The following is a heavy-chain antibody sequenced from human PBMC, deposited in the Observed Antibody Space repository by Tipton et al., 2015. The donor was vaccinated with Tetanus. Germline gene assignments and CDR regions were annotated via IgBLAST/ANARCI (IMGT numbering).Heavy chain of an antibody. CDR2: IYYSGST. CDR3: ARDNRVPLRFGELLEFYYYYGMDV. J-gene: IGHJ6*02. V-gene: IGHV4-59*01. Sequence: TLSLTCTVSGGSISSYYWSWIRQPPGKGLEWIGYIYYSGSTNYNPSLKSRVTISVDTSKNQFSLKLSSVTAADTAVYYCARDNRVPLRFGELLEFYYYYGMDVWGQGTTVTVS. D-gene: IGHD3-10*01. CDR1: GGSISSYY.